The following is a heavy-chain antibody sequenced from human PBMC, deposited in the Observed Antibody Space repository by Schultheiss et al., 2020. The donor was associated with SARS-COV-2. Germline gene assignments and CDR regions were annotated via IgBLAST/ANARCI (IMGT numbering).Heavy chain of an antibody. CDR2: ISAYNGNT. Sequence: ASVKVSCKASGYTFTSYGISWVRQAPGQGLEWMGWISAYNGNTNYAQKLQGRVTMTTDTSTSTAYMELRSLRIEDTAVYYCAATVRLGELSLGSWGQGTLVTVSS. CDR1: GYTFTSYG. CDR3: AATVRLGELSLGS. J-gene: IGHJ5*02. V-gene: IGHV1-18*04. D-gene: IGHD3-16*02.